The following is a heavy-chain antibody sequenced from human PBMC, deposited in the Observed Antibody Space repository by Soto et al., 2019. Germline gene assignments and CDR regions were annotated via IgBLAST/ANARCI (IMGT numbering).Heavy chain of an antibody. D-gene: IGHD2-15*01. Sequence: SQTLSLTCAISGDSVSSNSAAWNWIRQSPSRGLEWLGRTYYRSKWYNDYAVSVKSRITINPGTSKNQFSLQLNSVTPEDTAVYYCASGIHCSGGSCYLGTWGQGTLVTVSS. J-gene: IGHJ5*02. CDR1: GDSVSSNSAA. CDR3: ASGIHCSGGSCYLGT. V-gene: IGHV6-1*01. CDR2: TYYRSKWYN.